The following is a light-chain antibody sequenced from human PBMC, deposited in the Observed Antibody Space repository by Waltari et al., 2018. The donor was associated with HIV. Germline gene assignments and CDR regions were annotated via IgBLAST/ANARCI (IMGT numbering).Light chain of an antibody. CDR3: QQRSIWPPLT. Sequence: EFVLTQSPATLSLSPGERATLSCRASQSISSYLAWYQQKSGQPPRLLIYDATNRANGVPARFSGSGSGTDYTLTISSPEPEDFAVYFCQQRSIWPPLTFGGGTKVEMK. V-gene: IGKV3-11*01. J-gene: IGKJ4*01. CDR1: QSISSY. CDR2: DAT.